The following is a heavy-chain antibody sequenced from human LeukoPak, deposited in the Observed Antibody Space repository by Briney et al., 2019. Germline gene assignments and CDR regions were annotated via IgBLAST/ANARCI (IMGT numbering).Heavy chain of an antibody. CDR3: ARDWGHFDS. CDR2: IKPDGSEK. Sequence: GGSLRLSCAASGFTFSTYWMYWVRQAPGKGLEWVANIKPDGSEKYYVDSVKGRFTISRDNAKNSLYLQMNSLRVEDTAVYYCARDWGHFDSWGQGTLVTVSS. J-gene: IGHJ4*02. D-gene: IGHD7-27*01. V-gene: IGHV3-7*01. CDR1: GFTFSTYW.